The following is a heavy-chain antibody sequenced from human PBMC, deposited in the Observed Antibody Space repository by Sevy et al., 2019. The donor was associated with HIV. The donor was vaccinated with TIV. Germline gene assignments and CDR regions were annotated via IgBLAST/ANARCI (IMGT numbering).Heavy chain of an antibody. V-gene: IGHV1-2*02. D-gene: IGHD1-26*01. CDR2: INPKSGGT. Sequence: ASVKVSCKASEYTFTDYYMHWVRQAPGQGLEGMGWINPKSGGTNYAQKFQGRVTMTRDTSIGKASMELSRLTSDDTAVYYCARDPAGGSYYDYWGQGTLVTVSS. J-gene: IGHJ4*02. CDR1: EYTFTDYY. CDR3: ARDPAGGSYYDY.